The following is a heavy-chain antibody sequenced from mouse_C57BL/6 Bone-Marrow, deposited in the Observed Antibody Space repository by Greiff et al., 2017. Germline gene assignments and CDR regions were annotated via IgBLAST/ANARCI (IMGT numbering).Heavy chain of an antibody. Sequence: EVQLQQSGPGLVKPSQSLSLTCSVTGYSITSGYYWNWIRQFPGNKLEWMGYISYDGSNNYNPSLKNRISITRDTSKNQFCLKLNSVTTEDTATCYCAREGLPPGYWGQGTTLTVSS. J-gene: IGHJ2*01. CDR1: GYSITSGYY. CDR3: AREGLPPGY. D-gene: IGHD3-1*01. V-gene: IGHV3-6*01. CDR2: ISYDGSN.